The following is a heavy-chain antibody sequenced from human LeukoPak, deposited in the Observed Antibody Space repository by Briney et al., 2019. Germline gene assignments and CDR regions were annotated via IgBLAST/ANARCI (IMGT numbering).Heavy chain of an antibody. V-gene: IGHV3-7*01. CDR3: ARVLVVYSSSTNWWFDP. CDR1: GFTVSSNY. CDR2: IKQDGSEK. Sequence: GGSLRLSCAASGFTVSSNYMSWVRQAPGKGLEWVANIKQDGSEKYYVDSVKGRFTISRDNAKNSLYLQMNSLRAEDTAVYYCARVLVVYSSSTNWWFDPWGQGTLVTVSS. D-gene: IGHD6-13*01. J-gene: IGHJ5*02.